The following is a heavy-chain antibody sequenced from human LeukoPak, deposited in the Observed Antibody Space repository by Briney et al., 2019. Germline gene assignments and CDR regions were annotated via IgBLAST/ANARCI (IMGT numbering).Heavy chain of an antibody. V-gene: IGHV5-51*01. D-gene: IGHD3-10*01. Sequence: GASLKISRRGSGYSFTNYWNGLVRQMPGKGLEWMWIIYTGDSDTKYSPPFQGQVTISVDKTISTAYLQWSTLKASDTAMYYCARPSNPGSYYAFDYWGQGTLVTVSS. CDR2: IYTGDSDT. J-gene: IGHJ4*02. CDR3: ARPSNPGSYYAFDY. CDR1: GYSFTNYW.